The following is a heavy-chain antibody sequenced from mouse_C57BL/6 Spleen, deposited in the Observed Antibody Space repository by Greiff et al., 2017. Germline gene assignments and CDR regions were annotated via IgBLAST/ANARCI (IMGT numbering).Heavy chain of an antibody. Sequence: QVQLQQPGAELVKPGASVKMSCKASGYTFTSYWITWVKQRPGQGLEWIGDIYPGSGSTNYNEKFKSKATLTVDTSSSTAYMQLSSLTSEDSAVYYCARGQLGRWDCEVRGTRTTVTVSS. CDR3: ARGQLGRWDCEV. V-gene: IGHV1-55*01. D-gene: IGHD4-1*02. CDR1: GYTFTSYW. CDR2: IYPGSGST. J-gene: IGHJ1*03.